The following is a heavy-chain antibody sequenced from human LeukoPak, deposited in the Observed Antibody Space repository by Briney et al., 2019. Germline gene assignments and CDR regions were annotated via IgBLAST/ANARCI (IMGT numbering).Heavy chain of an antibody. V-gene: IGHV3-11*01. CDR1: GFTFSDYY. Sequence: GGSLRLSCAASGFTFSDYYMSWIRQAPGKGLEWVSYISSSGSTIYYADSVKGRFTISRDNSKNTVYLQMSSLRAEDTAVYYCAKDQLYYYDSSGSYIWGQGTLVTVSS. CDR2: ISSSGSTI. J-gene: IGHJ4*02. CDR3: AKDQLYYYDSSGSYI. D-gene: IGHD3-22*01.